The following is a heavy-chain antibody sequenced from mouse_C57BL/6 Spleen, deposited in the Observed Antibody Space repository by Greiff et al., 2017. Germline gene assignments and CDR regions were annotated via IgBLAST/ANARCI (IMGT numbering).Heavy chain of an antibody. CDR1: GYSITSDY. Sequence: VQLKESGPGLAKPSQSLSLTCSVTGYSITSDYWNWIRKFPGNKLEYMGYISYSGSTYYNPSLESRISITRDTSKHQYYLQLNSVTTEDTATYYCARSSQLGGGFAYWGQGTLVTVSA. CDR2: ISYSGST. D-gene: IGHD4-1*02. J-gene: IGHJ3*01. CDR3: ARSSQLGGGFAY. V-gene: IGHV3-8*01.